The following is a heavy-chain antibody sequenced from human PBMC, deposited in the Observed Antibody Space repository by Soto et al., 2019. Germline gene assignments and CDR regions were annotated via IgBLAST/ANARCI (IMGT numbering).Heavy chain of an antibody. J-gene: IGHJ6*02. V-gene: IGHV4-39*01. CDR3: ARRGVHYDILTGYYNYGMDV. CDR1: GGSISSSSYY. Sequence: PSETLSLTCTVSGGSISSSSYYWGWIRQPPGKGLEWIGSIYYSGSTYYNPSLKSRVTISVDTSKNQFSLKLSSVTAADTAVYYCARRGVHYDILTGYYNYGMDVWGQGTTVTVSS. D-gene: IGHD3-9*01. CDR2: IYYSGST.